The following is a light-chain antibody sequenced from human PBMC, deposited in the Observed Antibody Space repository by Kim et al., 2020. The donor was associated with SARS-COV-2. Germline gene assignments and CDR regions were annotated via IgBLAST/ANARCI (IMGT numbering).Light chain of an antibody. Sequence: NFMLTQPPSMSESPGKTVTISCTGSGGTIASTFVQWYQQRPGSAPTTVIYEDDQRHSGVPDRFSGSIDGSSNSASLTISGLKTEDEADYYCQSSDGSNLVFGGGTKLTVL. V-gene: IGLV6-57*02. CDR2: EDD. J-gene: IGLJ2*01. CDR3: QSSDGSNLV. CDR1: GGTIASTF.